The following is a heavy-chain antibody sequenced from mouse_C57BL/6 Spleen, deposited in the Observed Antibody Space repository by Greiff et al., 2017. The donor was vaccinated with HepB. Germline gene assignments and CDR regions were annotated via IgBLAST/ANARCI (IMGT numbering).Heavy chain of an antibody. D-gene: IGHD1-1*01. CDR3: ARWEGSNWYIDV. CDR1: GYTFTSYT. J-gene: IGHJ1*03. Sequence: VQLQESGAELARPGASVKMSCKASGYTFTSYTMHWVKQRPGQGLEWIGYINPSSGYTKYNQKFKDKATLTADKSSSTAYMQLSSLTSEDSAVDYSARWEGSNWYIDVWGTGTTVTVSS. CDR2: INPSSGYT. V-gene: IGHV1-4*01.